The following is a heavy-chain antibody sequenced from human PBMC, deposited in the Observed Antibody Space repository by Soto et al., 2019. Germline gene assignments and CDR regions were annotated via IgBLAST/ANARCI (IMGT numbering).Heavy chain of an antibody. CDR1: GDSISTYY. CDR2: IYYNGNT. D-gene: IGHD6-13*01. J-gene: IGHJ5*02. V-gene: IGHV4-59*01. CDR3: ARGRDISAAGGLNWCDR. Sequence: PSRDLYLTCTVSGDSISTYYWSWIRQPPGKGLEWIGYIYYNGNTNYNPSLKSRVTISVDTSKNQFSLRMSSVTAADTAGYYCARGRDISAAGGLNWCDRWGQG.